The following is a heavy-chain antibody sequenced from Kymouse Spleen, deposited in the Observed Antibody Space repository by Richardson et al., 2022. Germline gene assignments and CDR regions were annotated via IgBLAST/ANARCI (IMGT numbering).Heavy chain of an antibody. CDR3: AREKV*LELPDAFDI. J-gene: IGHJ3*02. D-gene: IGHD1-7*01. CDR1: GFTFSSYW. CDR2: IKQDGSEK. V-gene: IGHV3-7*01. Sequence: EVQLVESGGGLVQPGGSLRLSCAASGFTFSSYWMSWVRQAPGKGLEWVANIKQDGSEKYYVDSVKGRFTISRDNAKNSLYLQMNSLRAEDTAVYYCAREKV*LELPDAFDIWGQGTMVTVSS.